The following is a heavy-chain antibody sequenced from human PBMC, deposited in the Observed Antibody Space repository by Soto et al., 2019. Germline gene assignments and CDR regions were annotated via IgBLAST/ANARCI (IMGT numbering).Heavy chain of an antibody. CDR1: GFTFSSYA. V-gene: IGHV3-23*01. D-gene: IGHD7-27*01. CDR3: AKAPTGDDAFDI. J-gene: IGHJ3*02. CDR2: ISGSGGST. Sequence: PGGSLRLSCAASGFTFSSYATSWVRQAPGKGLEWVSAISGSGGSTYYADSVKGRFTISRDNSKNTLYLQMNSLRAEDTAVYYCAKAPTGDDAFDIWGQGTMVTVSS.